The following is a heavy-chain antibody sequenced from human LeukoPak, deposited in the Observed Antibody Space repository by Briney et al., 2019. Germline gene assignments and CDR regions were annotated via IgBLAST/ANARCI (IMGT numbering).Heavy chain of an antibody. J-gene: IGHJ4*02. D-gene: IGHD3-3*01. Sequence: PSETLSLTCAVYGGSFSGYYWSWIRQPPGKGLEWIGEINHSGSTNYNPSLKSRVTISVDTSKNQFSLKLSSVTAADTAVYYCARGSRGMEWLLYRRGFDYWGQGTLVTVSS. CDR1: GGSFSGYY. CDR2: INHSGST. CDR3: ARGSRGMEWLLYRRGFDY. V-gene: IGHV4-34*01.